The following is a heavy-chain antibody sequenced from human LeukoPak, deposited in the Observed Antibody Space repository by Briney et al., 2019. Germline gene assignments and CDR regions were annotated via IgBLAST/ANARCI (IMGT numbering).Heavy chain of an antibody. CDR3: ARLRRLWFPGWVLDY. CDR1: GGSFSGYY. CDR2: INHSGST. Sequence: NPSETLSLTCAVYGGSFSGYYWSWIRQPPGKGLEWIGEINHSGSTNYNPSLKSRVTISVDTSKNQFSLKLSSVTAADTAVYYCARLRRLWFPGWVLDYWGQGTLVTVSS. V-gene: IGHV4-34*01. D-gene: IGHD3-10*01. J-gene: IGHJ4*02.